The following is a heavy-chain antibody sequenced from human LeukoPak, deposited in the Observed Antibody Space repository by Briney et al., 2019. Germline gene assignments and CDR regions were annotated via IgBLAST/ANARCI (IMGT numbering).Heavy chain of an antibody. CDR2: ISAYNGNT. CDR1: GYTFTSYG. Sequence: GASVKVSCKASGYTFTSYGISWVRQAPGQGLEWMGWISAYNGNTNYAQKLQGRVTMTTETSTSPAYTELRRLRSDDTAVYYCARDLVVLAAARPGGCFDPWGQRTLVTVSS. CDR3: ARDLVVLAAARPGGCFDP. V-gene: IGHV1-18*01. D-gene: IGHD2-15*01. J-gene: IGHJ5*02.